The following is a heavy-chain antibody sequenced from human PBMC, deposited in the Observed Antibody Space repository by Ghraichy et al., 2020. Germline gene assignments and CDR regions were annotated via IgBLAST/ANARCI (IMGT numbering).Heavy chain of an antibody. CDR3: AKSIRPTMIVVVMGMDV. Sequence: GGSLRLSCAASGFTFSSYAMSWVRQAPGKGLEWVSAISGSGGSTYYADSVKGRFTISRDNSKNTLYLQMNSLRAEDTAVYYCAKSIRPTMIVVVMGMDVWGQGTTVTVSS. D-gene: IGHD3-22*01. CDR2: ISGSGGST. CDR1: GFTFSSYA. V-gene: IGHV3-23*01. J-gene: IGHJ6*02.